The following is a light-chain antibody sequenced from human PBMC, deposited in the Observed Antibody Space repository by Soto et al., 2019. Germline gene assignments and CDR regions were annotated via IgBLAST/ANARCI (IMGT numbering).Light chain of an antibody. CDR2: SAS. CDR1: QSVSSSY. J-gene: IGKJ1*01. CDR3: QLYGDSPPRT. Sequence: EIVLTQSPGTLSLSPGERATLSCRASQSVSSSYLGWYQQKPGQAPTLLIYSASSKATGIPDRFSGSGSGTDFTLSIARLEAEDFAVYYCQLYGDSPPRTFGQGTKVEIK. V-gene: IGKV3-20*01.